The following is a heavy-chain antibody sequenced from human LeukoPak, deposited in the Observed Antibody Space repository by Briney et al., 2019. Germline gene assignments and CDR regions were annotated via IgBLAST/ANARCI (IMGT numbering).Heavy chain of an antibody. Sequence: GSLRLSCATSGFNFRTYWMHWVRQAPGKGLVWVSRINSDGSNTTYADSVKGRFTVSRDNAMNTLYLQMHSLRAEDTALYFCARGYGADVWGKGTMVTVSS. J-gene: IGHJ6*04. CDR1: GFNFRTYW. CDR3: ARGYGADV. V-gene: IGHV3-74*01. CDR2: INSDGSNT.